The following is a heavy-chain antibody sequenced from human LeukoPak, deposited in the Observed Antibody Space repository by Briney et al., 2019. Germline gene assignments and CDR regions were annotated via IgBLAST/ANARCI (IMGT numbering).Heavy chain of an antibody. J-gene: IGHJ4*02. CDR1: GFTFSSYW. CDR3: AKRTSLWFGEFDY. Sequence: GGSLRLSCAASGFTFSSYWMHWVRQAPGKGLEWVSAISGSGGSTYHADSVKGRFTISRDNSKNTLYLQMNSLRAEDTAVYYCAKRTSLWFGEFDYWGQGTLVTVSS. CDR2: ISGSGGST. V-gene: IGHV3-23*01. D-gene: IGHD3-10*01.